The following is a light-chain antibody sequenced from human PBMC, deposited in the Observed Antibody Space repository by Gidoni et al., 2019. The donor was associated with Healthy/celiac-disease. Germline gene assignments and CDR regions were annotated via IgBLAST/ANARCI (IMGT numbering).Light chain of an antibody. J-gene: IGKJ2*01. CDR3: MQSSHWPHT. V-gene: IGKV2-30*01. Sequence: DVLTQPLPSMPVTLGQTASISCMSSQSLVSRDGNTYLNWFQQRPGQSPRRLIYKVSNRDSGVPDRCSGSGSATDFTLKISRVEAEDVGVYYCMQSSHWPHTFGQGTRLEIK. CDR2: KVS. CDR1: QSLVSRDGNTY.